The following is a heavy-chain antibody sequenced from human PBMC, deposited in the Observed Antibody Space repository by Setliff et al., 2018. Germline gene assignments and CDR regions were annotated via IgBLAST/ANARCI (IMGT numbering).Heavy chain of an antibody. J-gene: IGHJ4*02. CDR1: GDSMSFSY. Sequence: KTSETLSLTCSVSGDSMSFSYWSWIRQPPGKGLEWIGYIYIGGSANYNPSLKSRVTMSIDTSKNQFSLKVSSVTAADTAVYYCARSFSRREKFLLDYWGQGALVTVSS. V-gene: IGHV4-4*09. CDR3: ARSFSRREKFLLDY. CDR2: IYIGGSA.